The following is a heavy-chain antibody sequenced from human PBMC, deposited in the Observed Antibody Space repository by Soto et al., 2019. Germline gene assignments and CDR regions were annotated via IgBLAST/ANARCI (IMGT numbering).Heavy chain of an antibody. CDR2: ISYDGSNK. J-gene: IGHJ4*02. D-gene: IGHD2-15*01. Sequence: GGSLRLSCAASGFTFSSYAMHWVRQAPGKGLEWVAVISYDGSNKYYADSVKGRFTISRDNSKNTLYLQMNSLRAEDTAVYYCARDGLLGYFDYWGQGTLVTVSS. V-gene: IGHV3-30-3*01. CDR3: ARDGLLGYFDY. CDR1: GFTFSSYA.